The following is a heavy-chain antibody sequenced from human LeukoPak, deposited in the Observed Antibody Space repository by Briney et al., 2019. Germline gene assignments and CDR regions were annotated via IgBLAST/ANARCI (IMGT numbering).Heavy chain of an antibody. Sequence: GGSLTLSCAASGFTFSSYEMNWVRQAPGKGLEWVSYIASGGGANRFYSESVKGRFTISRDNAKNSLYMHMNSLRAEDTGVYYCARIGTTTRGPAGLDVWGQGTTVTVSS. CDR2: IASGGGANR. D-gene: IGHD2/OR15-2a*01. CDR3: ARIGTTTRGPAGLDV. CDR1: GFTFSSYE. J-gene: IGHJ6*02. V-gene: IGHV3-48*03.